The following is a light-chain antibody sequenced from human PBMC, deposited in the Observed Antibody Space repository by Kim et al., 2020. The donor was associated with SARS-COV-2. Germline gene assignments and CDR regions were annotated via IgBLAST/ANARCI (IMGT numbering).Light chain of an antibody. CDR2: SAS. Sequence: ASVGDRVTITCRASQGIRNDLGWYQQKPGKAPKLLIYSASSLQSGVPSRFSGSGSGTDFTLTISSLQPEDFATYYCLQDYNYPLTFGGGTKVDIK. J-gene: IGKJ4*01. CDR1: QGIRND. CDR3: LQDYNYPLT. V-gene: IGKV1-6*01.